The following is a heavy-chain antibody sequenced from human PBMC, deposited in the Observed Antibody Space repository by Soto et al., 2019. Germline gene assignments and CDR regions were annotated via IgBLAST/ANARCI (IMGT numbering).Heavy chain of an antibody. CDR1: GGSISSGGYY. Sequence: SETLSLTCTVSGGSISSGGYYWSWIRQDPGKGLEWIGYIYYSGSTYYNPSLKSRVTISVDTSKNQFSLKLSSVTAADTAVYYCARDLRCSSTSCYNWFDPWGQGTLVTVSS. CDR2: IYYSGST. J-gene: IGHJ5*02. CDR3: ARDLRCSSTSCYNWFDP. D-gene: IGHD2-2*01. V-gene: IGHV4-31*03.